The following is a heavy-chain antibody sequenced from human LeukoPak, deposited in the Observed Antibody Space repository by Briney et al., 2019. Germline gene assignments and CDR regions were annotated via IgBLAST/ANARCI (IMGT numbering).Heavy chain of an antibody. CDR3: AREVGSRHYFDS. CDR2: IYYTGGT. Sequence: SETLSLTCTVSGGSISSGFYYWAWIRQPPGKGLEWIGTIYYTGGTYYNPSLESRVTISVDTSKNQLSLRLSSVTAADTAVYYCAREVGSRHYFDSWGQGTLVTVSS. V-gene: IGHV4-39*02. CDR1: GGSISSGFYY. D-gene: IGHD6-13*01. J-gene: IGHJ4*02.